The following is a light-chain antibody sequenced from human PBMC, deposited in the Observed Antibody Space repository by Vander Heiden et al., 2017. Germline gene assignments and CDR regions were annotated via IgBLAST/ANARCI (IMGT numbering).Light chain of an antibody. J-gene: IGKJ2*01. V-gene: IGKV1-33*01. Sequence: DIQLTQSPSSLSASVGDRVTITCQASQDISNYLNWYQQKPGTAPKLLIYDASNLETGVPSRFSGSGSGTDFTFTISSLQPEDIATYYCQQYDNLYTFGQGTKLEIK. CDR1: QDISNY. CDR2: DAS. CDR3: QQYDNLYT.